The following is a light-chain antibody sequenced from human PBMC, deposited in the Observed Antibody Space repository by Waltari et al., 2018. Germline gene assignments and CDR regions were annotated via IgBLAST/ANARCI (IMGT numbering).Light chain of an antibody. CDR2: GAS. J-gene: IGKJ1*01. CDR3: QHYLRLPAT. CDR1: QSVTRT. V-gene: IGKV3-20*01. Sequence: EIVLTQSPGTLSLSPGERATLACRARQSVTRTLAWYQQKPGQAPRLLIYGASNRATGIPDRFSGSGSGTDFSLTISRLEPEDFAVYYCQHYLRLPATFGQGTKVEIK.